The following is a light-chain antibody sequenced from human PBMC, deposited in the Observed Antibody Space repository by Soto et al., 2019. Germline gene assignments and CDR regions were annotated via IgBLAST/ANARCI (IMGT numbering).Light chain of an antibody. Sequence: EIVLTQSPGTLSLSPGERATLSCRASQSLTNNYFAWYQQKPGRALRLLIDGASTRATGIPDRFSGSGSVTDFTLTISRMEPEDVAVYYCQQYEAVVTFGQGTKVEI. CDR2: GAS. CDR3: QQYEAVVT. CDR1: QSLTNNY. V-gene: IGKV3-20*01. J-gene: IGKJ1*01.